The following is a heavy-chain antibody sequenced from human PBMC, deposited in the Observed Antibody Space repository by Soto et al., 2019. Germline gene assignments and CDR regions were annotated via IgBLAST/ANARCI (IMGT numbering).Heavy chain of an antibody. Sequence: GGSLRLSCVASTFTINTHSLNWVRQAPGKGLEWVSSITSGSSFIDYADSVKGRFTISRDDAKNSLFLQMSSLRADDTAVYYCARSQRYGAMDVWGQGTTVTVSS. D-gene: IGHD3-16*01. V-gene: IGHV3-21*01. CDR2: ITSGSSFI. J-gene: IGHJ6*02. CDR3: ARSQRYGAMDV. CDR1: TFTINTHS.